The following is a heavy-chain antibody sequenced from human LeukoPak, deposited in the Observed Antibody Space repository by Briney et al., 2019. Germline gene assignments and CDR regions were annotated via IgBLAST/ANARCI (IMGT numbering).Heavy chain of an antibody. Sequence: GGSLRLSCVASGFTLSSYSMNWVRQAPGKGLEWVSNINQDGTEKYYVDSVKGRFTISRDYAKNSLYLQMNSLRVEDTAVYYCAKVAKYYYGPETYYFFEQWGQGTPVTASS. CDR2: INQDGTEK. CDR1: GFTLSSYS. V-gene: IGHV3-7*01. J-gene: IGHJ4*02. D-gene: IGHD3-10*01. CDR3: AKVAKYYYGPETYYFFEQ.